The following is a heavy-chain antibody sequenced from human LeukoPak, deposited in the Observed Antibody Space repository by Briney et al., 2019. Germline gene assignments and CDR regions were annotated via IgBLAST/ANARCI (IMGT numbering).Heavy chain of an antibody. CDR1: GFTFSNYS. Sequence: GGSLRLSCAASGFTFSNYSWNWVRQAPGKGLEWVSSISISSSYIYYADSVKGRFTISRDNSKNTLYLQMNSLRAEDTAVYYCAKARARGWYLSGTSMDVWGKGTTVTVSS. V-gene: IGHV3-21*04. CDR3: AKARARGWYLSGTSMDV. J-gene: IGHJ6*03. D-gene: IGHD6-19*01. CDR2: ISISSSYI.